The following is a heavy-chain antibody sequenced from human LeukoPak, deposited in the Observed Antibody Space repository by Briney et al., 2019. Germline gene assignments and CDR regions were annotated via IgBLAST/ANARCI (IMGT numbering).Heavy chain of an antibody. Sequence: GGSLRLSCAASGYTFFNYGSSWFRQAPGKGLEWVSGINWNGGSTGYADSVKGRFTISRDNAKNYLYLQMNSLSAEDTALYYRATPGYMSIRRNHFDYWGQGTLVTVSS. CDR1: GYTFFNYG. D-gene: IGHD3-3*02. V-gene: IGHV3-20*04. J-gene: IGHJ4*02. CDR2: INWNGGST. CDR3: ATPGYMSIRRNHFDY.